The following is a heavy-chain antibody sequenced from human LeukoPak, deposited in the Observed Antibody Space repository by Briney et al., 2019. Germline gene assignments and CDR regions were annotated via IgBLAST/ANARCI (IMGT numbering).Heavy chain of an antibody. Sequence: SGTLSLTCTVSGGSISSSYWWSWVRQPPGKGLEGIGEISHSGSTNYNPSLKSRVTISVDTSKNQFSLKLSSVTAADTAVYYCARAEDSSSWYGSGFDYWGQGTLVTVSS. D-gene: IGHD6-13*01. CDR3: ARAEDSSSWYGSGFDY. V-gene: IGHV4-4*02. J-gene: IGHJ4*02. CDR1: GGSISSSYW. CDR2: ISHSGST.